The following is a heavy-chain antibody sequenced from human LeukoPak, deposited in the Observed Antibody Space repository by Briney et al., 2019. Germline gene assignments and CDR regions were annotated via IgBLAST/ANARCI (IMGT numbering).Heavy chain of an antibody. CDR3: AREGTYYDSSGYYAS. D-gene: IGHD3-22*01. CDR1: GFTFSSFA. CDR2: ISGSGGKT. J-gene: IGHJ5*02. Sequence: GGSLRLSCAASGFTFSSFAMTWVRQAPGKGLEWVSVISGSGGKTYYADSVKGRFTLSRDNSNRTLFLEMSSLRVEDTAVYYCAREGTYYDSSGYYASWGQGTLVTVSA. V-gene: IGHV3-23*01.